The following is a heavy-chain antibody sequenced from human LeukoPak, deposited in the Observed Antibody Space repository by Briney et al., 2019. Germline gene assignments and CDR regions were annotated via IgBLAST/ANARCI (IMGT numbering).Heavy chain of an antibody. V-gene: IGHV1-18*01. D-gene: IGHD5-24*01. CDR2: ISAYNGNT. Sequence: VASVKVSCKASGYTFTSYGISWVRQAPGQGLEWMGWISAYNGNTNYAQKLQGRVTMTTDTSTSTAYMELRSLRSDDTAVYYCAREFIDLRWLQNYYYYYYMDVWGKGTTVTISS. CDR3: AREFIDLRWLQNYYYYYYMDV. CDR1: GYTFTSYG. J-gene: IGHJ6*03.